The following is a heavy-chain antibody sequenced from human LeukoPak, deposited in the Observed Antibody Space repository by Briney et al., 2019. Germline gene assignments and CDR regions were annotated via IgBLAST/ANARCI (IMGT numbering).Heavy chain of an antibody. CDR2: KRYDGSNK. CDR3: ATPLHDYSSFDY. V-gene: IGHV3-30*02. Sequence: GGSLRLSCAASGFTFSSYWMSWVRQAPGKGLEWVAFKRYDGSNKYYADSVKGRFTISRDNSKNTLYLQMNSLRAEDTAVYYCATPLHDYSSFDYWGQGTLVTVSS. CDR1: GFTFSSYW. J-gene: IGHJ4*02. D-gene: IGHD4-11*01.